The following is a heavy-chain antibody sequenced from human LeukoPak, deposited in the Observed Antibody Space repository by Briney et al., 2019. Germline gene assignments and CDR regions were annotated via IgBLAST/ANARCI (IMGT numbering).Heavy chain of an antibody. CDR3: ARDYNWNDETGFDY. Sequence: GSLRLSCAAPGFTFSSYEMNWVRQAPGKGLEWVSYISSSGSTIYYADSVKGRFTISRDNAKNSLYLQMNSLRAEDTAVYYCARDYNWNDETGFDYWGQGTLVTVSS. CDR1: GFTFSSYE. CDR2: ISSSGSTI. V-gene: IGHV3-48*03. J-gene: IGHJ4*02. D-gene: IGHD1-1*01.